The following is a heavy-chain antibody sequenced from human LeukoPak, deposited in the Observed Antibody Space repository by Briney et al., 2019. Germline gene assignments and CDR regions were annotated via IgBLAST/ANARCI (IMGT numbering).Heavy chain of an antibody. V-gene: IGHV3-74*01. Sequence: GGPLRLSCVASGFSFSSYWMHWVRQAPGKGLVWVSRINSDGSSTNYADSVKGRFTISRDNSKNTLYLQMNSLRAEDTAVYYCAKNGGWNYANWFDPWGQGTLVTVSS. D-gene: IGHD1-7*01. CDR3: AKNGGWNYANWFDP. CDR1: GFSFSSYW. CDR2: INSDGSST. J-gene: IGHJ5*02.